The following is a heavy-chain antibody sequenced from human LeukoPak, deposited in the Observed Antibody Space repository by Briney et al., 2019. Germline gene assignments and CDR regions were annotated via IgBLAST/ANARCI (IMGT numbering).Heavy chain of an antibody. V-gene: IGHV1-2*02. CDR1: GYTFTGYY. J-gene: IGHJ5*02. CDR2: INPNSGGT. D-gene: IGHD6-13*01. Sequence: ASVKVSCKASGYTFTGYYMHWVRQAPGQGLEWMGWINPNSGGTDYAQKFQGRVTMTRDTSISTAYMELSRLRSDDTAVYYCAREAVSSSWPEDNWFDPWGQGTLVTVSS. CDR3: AREAVSSSWPEDNWFDP.